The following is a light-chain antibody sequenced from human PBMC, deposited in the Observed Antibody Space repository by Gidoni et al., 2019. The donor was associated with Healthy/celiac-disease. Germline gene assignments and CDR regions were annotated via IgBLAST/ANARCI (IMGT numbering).Light chain of an antibody. J-gene: IGLJ1*01. CDR1: SSDVGSYNL. CDR3: CSYAGSPYV. V-gene: IGLV2-23*02. CDR2: EVS. Sequence: SALTQPASVSGSPGQSITISCTGTSSDVGSYNLVSWYQQPPGKAPKLMIYEVSKRPSGVSNRFSGSKSGNTASLTISGLQAEDEADYYCCSYAGSPYVFGTGTKVTVL.